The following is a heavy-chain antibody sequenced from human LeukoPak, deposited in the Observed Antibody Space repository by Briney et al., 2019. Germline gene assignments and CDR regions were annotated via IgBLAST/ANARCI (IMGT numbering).Heavy chain of an antibody. D-gene: IGHD3-3*01. Sequence: PGGSLRLSCAASGFTFSSYWMHWVRQAPGKGLVWVSRINTDGSSTSYADSVKGRFTISRDNAKNTLYLQMNSLRAEDTAVYYCARATYYDFWTFDYWGQGTQVTVSS. V-gene: IGHV3-74*01. CDR1: GFTFSSYW. CDR2: INTDGSST. CDR3: ARATYYDFWTFDY. J-gene: IGHJ4*02.